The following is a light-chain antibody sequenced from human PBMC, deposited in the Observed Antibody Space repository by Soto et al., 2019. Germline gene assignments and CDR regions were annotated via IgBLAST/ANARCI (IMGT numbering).Light chain of an antibody. CDR2: GPS. CDR3: QQYKSWPIT. CDR1: QSVSGD. V-gene: IGKV3-15*01. Sequence: EIVMMQSPATLSVSPGERATLSCRASQSVSGDLAWYQQKPGQAPRLLIYGPSTRATGIPARFSGGGSGAECSLTSTGLQSEDFAIYFCQQYKSWPITFGQGGRLE. J-gene: IGKJ5*01.